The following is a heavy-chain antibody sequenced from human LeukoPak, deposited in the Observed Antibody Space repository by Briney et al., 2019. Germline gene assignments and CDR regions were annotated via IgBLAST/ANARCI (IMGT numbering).Heavy chain of an antibody. CDR1: GFHFTNYA. CDR2: LSGSGSST. D-gene: IGHD4-17*01. V-gene: IGHV3-23*01. CDR3: AKAPLRLLDNYYYIDV. Sequence: GGSLRLSCATSGFHFTNYAMSWVRQAPGKVLEWVSALSGSGSSTYYADSVKGRFTISRDTSNNPLYLQMSSLRVEDTALYYCAKAPLRLLDNYYYIDVWGKGTTVTV. J-gene: IGHJ6*03.